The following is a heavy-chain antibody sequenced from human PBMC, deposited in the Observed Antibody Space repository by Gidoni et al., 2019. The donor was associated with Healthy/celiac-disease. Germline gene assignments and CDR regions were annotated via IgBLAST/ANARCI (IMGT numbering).Heavy chain of an antibody. V-gene: IGHV3-21*01. CDR3: ARDPDQYSSSWYFDY. Sequence: EVQLVESGGGLVKPGGSLMLSCAASGFTFSRYSMNWVRQAPGKGLEWVSSISSSSSYIYYADSVKGRFTISRDNAKNSLYLQMNSLRAEDTAVYYCARDPDQYSSSWYFDYWGQGTLVTVSS. CDR1: GFTFSRYS. J-gene: IGHJ4*02. CDR2: ISSSSSYI. D-gene: IGHD6-13*01.